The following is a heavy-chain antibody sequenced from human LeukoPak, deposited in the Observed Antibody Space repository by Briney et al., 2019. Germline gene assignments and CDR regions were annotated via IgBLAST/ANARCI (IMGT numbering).Heavy chain of an antibody. J-gene: IGHJ4*02. D-gene: IGHD1-26*01. CDR2: INPNSGGT. CDR3: ARGSIVGATFDYFDY. Sequence: GASVKVSCKASGGTFSSYAISWVRQAPGQGLEWMGWINPNSGGTNYAQKFQGRVTMTGNTSISTAYMDLSRLRSDDTAVYYCARGSIVGATFDYFDYWGQGTLVTVSS. CDR1: GGTFSSYA. V-gene: IGHV1-2*02.